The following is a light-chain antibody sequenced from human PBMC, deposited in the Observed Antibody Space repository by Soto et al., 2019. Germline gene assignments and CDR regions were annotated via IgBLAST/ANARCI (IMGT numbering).Light chain of an antibody. CDR2: FAS. CDR3: HQYYSWPRGT. CDR1: QNIITN. V-gene: IGKV3-15*01. J-gene: IGKJ1*01. Sequence: EIVLTPYTGTLSLSPGGRAPLSFRASQNIITNLAWYQQKPGQAPRLLVFFASTRVTGIPARFSGSGSGTEFTLTISSLQSEDFAVYYCHQYYSWPRGTFGQGTKVDIK.